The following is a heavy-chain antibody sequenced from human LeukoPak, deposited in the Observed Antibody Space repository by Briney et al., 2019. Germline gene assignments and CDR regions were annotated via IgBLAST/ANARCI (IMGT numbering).Heavy chain of an antibody. D-gene: IGHD3-16*01. V-gene: IGHV3-48*02. CDR1: GFTFSTYN. J-gene: IGHJ4*02. CDR3: ARGETARVDY. CDR2: ISSGSSTI. Sequence: GGSLRLSCAASGFTFSTYNMNWVRQAPGKGLEWLSYISSGSSTIYYADSVEGRFTISRDNAKNSLYLQMNSLRDEDTAVYYCARGETARVDYWGQGILATVSS.